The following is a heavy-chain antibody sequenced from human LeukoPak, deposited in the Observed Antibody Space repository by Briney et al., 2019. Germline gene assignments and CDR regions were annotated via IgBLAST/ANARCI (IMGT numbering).Heavy chain of an antibody. V-gene: IGHV5-51*01. CDR2: IYPGDSDT. D-gene: IGHD2-15*01. CDR3: ARLTRYCSGGSCYSPLLAWLDY. J-gene: IGHJ4*02. Sequence: GESLKISCKGSGYSFTSYWIGWVRQMPGKGLEWMGIIYPGDSDTRYSPSFQGQVTISADKSISTAYLQWSSLKASDTAMYYCARLTRYCSGGSCYSPLLAWLDYWGRGTLVTVSP. CDR1: GYSFTSYW.